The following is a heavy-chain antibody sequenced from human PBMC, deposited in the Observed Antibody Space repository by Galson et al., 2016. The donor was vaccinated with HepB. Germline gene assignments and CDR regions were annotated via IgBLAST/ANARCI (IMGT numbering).Heavy chain of an antibody. CDR3: ARGPSIPLAGDY. D-gene: IGHD6-19*01. J-gene: IGHJ4*02. V-gene: IGHV1-18*01. CDR1: GYTFTNYG. CDR2: ISAFNGVI. Sequence: SVKVSCKASGYTFTNYGIIWVRQAPGQGLQWMAWISAFNGVIYYAQKFRDRVIVTTDPSTSTACMEVRSLRSDDTAVYYCARGPSIPLAGDYWGQGTPVTVSS.